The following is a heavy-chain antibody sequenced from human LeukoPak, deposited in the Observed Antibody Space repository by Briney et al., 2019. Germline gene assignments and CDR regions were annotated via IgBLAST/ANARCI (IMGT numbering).Heavy chain of an antibody. V-gene: IGHV3-43D*03. CDR3: AKVDGDYVGGYYYYYMDV. Sequence: PGGSLRLSCAASGFTFDDYAMHWVRQAPGKGLEWVSLIRWDGGSTYYADSVKGRFTISRDNSKNSLYLQMNSLRAEDTALYYCAKVDGDYVGGYYYYYMDVWGKGTTVTVSS. J-gene: IGHJ6*03. D-gene: IGHD4-17*01. CDR1: GFTFDDYA. CDR2: IRWDGGST.